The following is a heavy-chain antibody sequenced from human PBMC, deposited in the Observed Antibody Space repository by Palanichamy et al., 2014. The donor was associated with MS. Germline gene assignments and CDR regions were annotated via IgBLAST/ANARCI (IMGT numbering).Heavy chain of an antibody. CDR3: ARYYDYIWGTYRYFDY. J-gene: IGHJ4*02. Sequence: EVQLAESGGGLVQPGGSLRLSCAASGFTFSRYWMSWVRQAPGKGLEWVANIKQDGSEKYYVGSGRGRFTISRDNAKNSLYLQMNSLRAEDTAVYYCARYYDYIWGTYRYFDYWGQGTLVTVSS. D-gene: IGHD3-16*02. V-gene: IGHV3-7*01. CDR2: IKQDGSEK. CDR1: GFTFSRYW.